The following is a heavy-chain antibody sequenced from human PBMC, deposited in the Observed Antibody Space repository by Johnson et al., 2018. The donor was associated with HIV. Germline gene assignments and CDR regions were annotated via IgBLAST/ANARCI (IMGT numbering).Heavy chain of an antibody. Sequence: QVQLVESGGGLVQPGRSLRLSCAASGFTFSSYGMHWVRQAPGKGLEWVEFIRYDGSNKYYADSVKGRFTIARDNSKNTLYLQMNSLRAEDTAVYYCATGVVVTAMNDAIDIWGQGTMVTVSS. CDR3: ATGVVVTAMNDAIDI. CDR1: GFTFSSYG. V-gene: IGHV3-30*02. CDR2: IRYDGSNK. J-gene: IGHJ3*02. D-gene: IGHD2-21*02.